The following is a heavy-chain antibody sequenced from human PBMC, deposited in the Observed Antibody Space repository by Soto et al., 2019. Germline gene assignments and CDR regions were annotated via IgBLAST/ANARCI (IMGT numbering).Heavy chain of an antibody. CDR1: GFTFSSYS. J-gene: IGHJ3*02. CDR2: ISSSSSYI. CDR3: ARDSNYDSSGYYLSHDAFDI. V-gene: IGHV3-21*01. Sequence: GGSLRLSCAASGFTFSSYSMNWVRQAPGKGLEWVSSISSSSSYIYYADSVKGRSTISRDNAKNSLYLQMNSLRAEDTAVYYCARDSNYDSSGYYLSHDAFDIWGQGTMVTVSS. D-gene: IGHD3-22*01.